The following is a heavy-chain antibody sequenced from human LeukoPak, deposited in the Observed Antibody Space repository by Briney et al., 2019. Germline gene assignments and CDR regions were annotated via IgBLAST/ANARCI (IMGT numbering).Heavy chain of an antibody. V-gene: IGHV3-74*01. D-gene: IGHD6-19*01. CDR1: GFTFSTYF. CDR3: ARDRSGWYRNVFDI. Sequence: GGSLRLSCAASGFTFSTYFMHWVRQAPGKGLVWVSRINGDGKSTTYADSVMGRFTISRDNAKNTLYLQMSSLRAEDTAVYYCARDRSGWYRNVFDIWGQGTMVTVSS. CDR2: INGDGKST. J-gene: IGHJ3*02.